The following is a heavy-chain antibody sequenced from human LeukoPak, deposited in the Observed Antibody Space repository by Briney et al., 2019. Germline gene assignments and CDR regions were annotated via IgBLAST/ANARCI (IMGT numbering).Heavy chain of an antibody. V-gene: IGHV6-1*01. Sequence: SQTLSLTCAISGDSVSSNSAAWNWIRQSPSRGLEWLGRTYYRSKWYNDYAVSVKSRITINPDTSKNQFSLKLSSVTAADTAVYYCARDSKAIPSRGKPNWFDPWGQGTLVTVSS. CDR3: ARDSKAIPSRGKPNWFDP. J-gene: IGHJ5*02. D-gene: IGHD3-16*01. CDR2: TYYRSKWYN. CDR1: GDSVSSNSAA.